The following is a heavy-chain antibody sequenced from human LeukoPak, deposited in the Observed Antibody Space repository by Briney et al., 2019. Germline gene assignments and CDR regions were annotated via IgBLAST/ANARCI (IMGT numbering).Heavy chain of an antibody. D-gene: IGHD2-15*01. Sequence: GGSLRLSCAASGFTFSRYALHWVRQAPGKGLEWVALTSSDGSDQYYADFVKGRFTISKDESKNTLYLQMNSLKIEDTAVYYCARGSVGTPPPFDFWGQGTLVTVSS. CDR1: GFTFSRYA. J-gene: IGHJ4*02. CDR3: ARGSVGTPPPFDF. CDR2: TSSDGSDQ. V-gene: IGHV3-30-3*01.